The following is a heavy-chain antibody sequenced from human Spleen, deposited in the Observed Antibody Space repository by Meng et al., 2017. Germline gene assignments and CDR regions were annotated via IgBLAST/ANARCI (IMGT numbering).Heavy chain of an antibody. CDR1: GFTFSSHW. Sequence: GESLKISCATSGFTFSSHWMSWVRQAPGKGLEWVANIKEDGSETYYVDSVRGRFTISRDNAKNTLYLQMNSLRVEDTAVYYCARASIAVADKGDYWGQGTLVTVSS. CDR3: ARASIAVADKGDY. J-gene: IGHJ4*02. D-gene: IGHD6-19*01. V-gene: IGHV3-7*01. CDR2: IKEDGSET.